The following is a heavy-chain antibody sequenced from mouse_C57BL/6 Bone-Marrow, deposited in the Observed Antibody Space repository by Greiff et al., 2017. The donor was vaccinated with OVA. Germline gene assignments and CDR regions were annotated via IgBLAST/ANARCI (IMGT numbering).Heavy chain of an antibody. V-gene: IGHV2-4*01. Sequence: QVQLQQSGPGLVQPSQSLSITCTVSGFSLTSYGVHWVRQPPGQGLEWLGVIWSGGSTDYNAAFISRLSISKDTSKGQVFFKMNSLQADDTAMYYCDKTGFITTVVATLDWYFDVWGTGTTVTVSS. CDR2: IWSGGST. CDR3: DKTGFITTVVATLDWYFDV. J-gene: IGHJ1*03. D-gene: IGHD1-1*01. CDR1: GFSLTSYG.